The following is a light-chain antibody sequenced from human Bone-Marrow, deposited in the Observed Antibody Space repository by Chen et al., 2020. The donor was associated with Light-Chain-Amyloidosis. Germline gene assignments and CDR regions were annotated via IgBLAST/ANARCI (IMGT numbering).Light chain of an antibody. V-gene: IGLV2-8*01. CDR3: SSYAGSNNFV. CDR2: EVS. CDR1: SSDVGDYKY. Sequence: QSALSQPPSASGSPGQSVTISCAGTSSDVGDYKYVSCYQQHPGKAPKLMIYEVSKRPSGVPDRFSGSKSGNTASLTVSGLQAEDEADYYCSSYAGSNNFVFGTGTKVTVL. J-gene: IGLJ1*01.